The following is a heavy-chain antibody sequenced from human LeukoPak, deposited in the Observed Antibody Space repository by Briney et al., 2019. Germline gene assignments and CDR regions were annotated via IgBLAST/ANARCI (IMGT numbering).Heavy chain of an antibody. D-gene: IGHD2-2*01. V-gene: IGHV4-4*07. J-gene: IGHJ4*02. CDR1: GDSISTYY. CDR2: IYTSGST. CDR3: ARLSCSSTSCYSFDY. Sequence: SETLSLTCTVSGDSISTYYWSWLRQPAGRGLEWIGRIYTSGSTNYNPSLKSRVTMSVDTSKNQLSLKLSSVTAADTAVYYCARLSCSSTSCYSFDYWGQGTLVTVSS.